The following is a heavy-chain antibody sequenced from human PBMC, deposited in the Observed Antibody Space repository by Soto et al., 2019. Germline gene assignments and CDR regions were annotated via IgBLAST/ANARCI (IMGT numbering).Heavy chain of an antibody. Sequence: QVQLVQSGAEMKKPGSSVKVSCQSSGGTFNTYAMNWVRQAPGQGPEWMGDISPMLGAANYAPKFQGRVTITADESTGTSYMQLSSLTSEDTARYFCAREGQVHTPAFVYWGQGTLVTVSS. J-gene: IGHJ4*02. CDR3: AREGQVHTPAFVY. CDR2: ISPMLGAA. D-gene: IGHD3-10*01. CDR1: GGTFNTYA. V-gene: IGHV1-69*19.